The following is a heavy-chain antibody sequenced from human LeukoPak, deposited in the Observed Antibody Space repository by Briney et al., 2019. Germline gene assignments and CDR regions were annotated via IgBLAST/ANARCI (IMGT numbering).Heavy chain of an antibody. D-gene: IGHD6-13*01. Sequence: ASVKVSCKASGYTFTRYYMHWVRQAPGQGLEWMGIINPSGGGTSYSQKFQGRVTMTRDTSTSTVYMELSSLRSEDTAVYYCARDQQEFRQTLDAFDIWGQGTMVTVSS. CDR3: ARDQQEFRQTLDAFDI. J-gene: IGHJ3*02. CDR2: INPSGGGT. CDR1: GYTFTRYY. V-gene: IGHV1-46*01.